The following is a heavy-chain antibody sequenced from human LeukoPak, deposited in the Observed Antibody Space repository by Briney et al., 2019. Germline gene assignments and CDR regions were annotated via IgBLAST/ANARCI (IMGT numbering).Heavy chain of an antibody. J-gene: IGHJ4*02. Sequence: GGSLRLSCAASGFTFSSYSMNWVRQAPGKGLEWVSSISSSSSYIYYADSVKGRFTISRDNAKNSLYLQMNSLRAEDTAVYYCARDDDSRGTFDYWGQGTLVTVSS. CDR1: GFTFSSYS. D-gene: IGHD3-22*01. CDR2: ISSSSSYI. CDR3: ARDDDSRGTFDY. V-gene: IGHV3-21*01.